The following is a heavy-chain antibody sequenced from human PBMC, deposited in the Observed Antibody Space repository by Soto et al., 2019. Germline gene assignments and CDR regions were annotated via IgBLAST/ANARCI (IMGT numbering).Heavy chain of an antibody. CDR1: GFTFSSYG. V-gene: IGHV3-30*18. D-gene: IGHD3-10*01. CDR2: ISYDGSNK. Sequence: QVQLVESGGGVVQPGRSLRLSCAASGFTFSSYGMHWVRQAPGKGLEWVAVISYDGSNKYYADSVKGRFTISRDNSKNTLYLQMNSLRAEDTAVYYCAKDGYYGSGSYFPPNLDYWGQGTLVTVSS. CDR3: AKDGYYGSGSYFPPNLDY. J-gene: IGHJ4*02.